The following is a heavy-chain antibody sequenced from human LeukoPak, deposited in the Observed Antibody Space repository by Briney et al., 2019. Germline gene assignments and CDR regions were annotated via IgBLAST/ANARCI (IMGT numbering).Heavy chain of an antibody. V-gene: IGHV4-39*01. CDR1: GGSISNNNYY. CDR2: IYYSGST. D-gene: IGHD3-3*01. CDR3: ARHEVEQNFWSGYRNWFDP. J-gene: IGHJ5*02. Sequence: SETLSLTCTVSGGSISNNNYYWGWIRQPPGKGLGWIGSIYYSGSTYYSPSLKSRLTISVDTSKNQFSLKLSSVTAADTAVYYCARHEVEQNFWSGYRNWFDPWGQGTLVTVSS.